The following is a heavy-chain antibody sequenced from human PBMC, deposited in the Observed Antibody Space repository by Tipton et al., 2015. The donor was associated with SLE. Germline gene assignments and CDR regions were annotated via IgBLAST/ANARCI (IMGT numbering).Heavy chain of an antibody. CDR3: ARGRWYFDL. J-gene: IGHJ2*01. V-gene: IGHV4-39*07. Sequence: TLSLTCKVSGGSINTGGYYWGWIRQPPGKGLEWIGTIYYSGTTYYNPSLKSRVTISVDTSKNQFSLKLSSVTAADTAVYYCARGRWYFDLWGRGTLVTVSS. CDR2: IYYSGTT. CDR1: GGSINTGGYY.